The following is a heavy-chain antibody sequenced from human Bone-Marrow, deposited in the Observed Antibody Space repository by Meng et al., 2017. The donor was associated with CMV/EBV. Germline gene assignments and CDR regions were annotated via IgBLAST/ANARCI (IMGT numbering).Heavy chain of an antibody. Sequence: SVKVSCKASGGTFSSYAISWVRQAPGQGLEWVGGIIPILGIANYAQKFQGRVTITADKSTSTAYMELSSLRSEDTAVYYCARLKRITIFGVVTHYYYYGMDVWGQGTTVTVSS. V-gene: IGHV1-69*10. CDR3: ARLKRITIFGVVTHYYYYGMDV. J-gene: IGHJ6*02. CDR1: GGTFSSYA. D-gene: IGHD3-3*01. CDR2: IIPILGIA.